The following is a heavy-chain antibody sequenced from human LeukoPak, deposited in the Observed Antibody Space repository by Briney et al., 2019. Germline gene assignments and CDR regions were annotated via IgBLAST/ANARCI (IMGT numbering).Heavy chain of an antibody. CDR3: ARNPSYDILTGYSDYYGMDV. CDR2: IYYSGST. D-gene: IGHD3-9*01. CDR1: GGSISSYY. J-gene: IGHJ6*02. V-gene: IGHV4-59*01. Sequence: SETLSLTCTVSGGSISSYYWSWIRQPPGKGLEWIGYIYYSGSTNYNPSLKSRVTISVDTSKNQFSLKLSSVTAADTAVYYCARNPSYDILTGYSDYYGMDVWGQGTTVTVSS.